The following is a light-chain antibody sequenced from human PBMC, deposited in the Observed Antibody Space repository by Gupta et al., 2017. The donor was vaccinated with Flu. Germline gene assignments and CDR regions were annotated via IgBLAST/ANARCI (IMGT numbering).Light chain of an antibody. V-gene: IGKV3-11*01. CDR2: DTS. CDR3: RQRGNWPIT. J-gene: IGKJ4*01. Sequence: EIVLTQSPATLSLSPGERVTLSCRTSQDVKNTLAWYQQKPGQPPRLLIYDTSNRATGIPARFSGSASGTDFTLTISSLEPGDFAVYYCRQRGNWPITFGGGTKVEMK. CDR1: QDVKNT.